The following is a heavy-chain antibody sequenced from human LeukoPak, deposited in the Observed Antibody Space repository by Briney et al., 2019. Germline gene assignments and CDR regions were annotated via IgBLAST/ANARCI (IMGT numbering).Heavy chain of an antibody. CDR1: GFTFSSDG. D-gene: IGHD1-20*01. V-gene: IGHV3-30*12. CDR2: VSNNGIDK. CDR3: AKGITRDSYYLDY. Sequence: PGRSLRLSCAASGFTFSSDGIHWVRQAPGKGLEWVAFVSNNGIDKHYGDSVQGRFSISRDNSKNTLYLEMKSLRVEDTAMYYCAKGITRDSYYLDYWGQGTLVTVSS. J-gene: IGHJ4*02.